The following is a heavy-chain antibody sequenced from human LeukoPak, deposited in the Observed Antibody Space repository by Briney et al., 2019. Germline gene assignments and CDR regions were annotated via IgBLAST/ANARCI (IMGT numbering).Heavy chain of an antibody. D-gene: IGHD3-22*01. Sequence: GGSLRLSCVASGFTFSTYWMTWVRQAPGTGLEWAASIMQDGSQKYYVDSVKGRFTISRDNAKNSLYLQMDSLRVEDTAVYYCARYFNSNGYSSLRGDCWGQGTLVTVSS. J-gene: IGHJ4*02. CDR3: ARYFNSNGYSSLRGDC. CDR2: IMQDGSQK. V-gene: IGHV3-7*01. CDR1: GFTFSTYW.